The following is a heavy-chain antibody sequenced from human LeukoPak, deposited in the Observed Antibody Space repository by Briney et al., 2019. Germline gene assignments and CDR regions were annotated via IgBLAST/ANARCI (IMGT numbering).Heavy chain of an antibody. V-gene: IGHV1-46*01. Sequence: ASVKVSCKASGYTFTSYYMHWVRQAPGQGLEWMGIINPADGSTNYAQKFQGRVTVTRDTSTSTVYMELSSLRSEDTAVYYCARDQVWGSYRDPGYWGQGTLVTVSS. CDR1: GYTFTSYY. CDR3: ARDQVWGSYRDPGY. J-gene: IGHJ4*02. CDR2: INPADGST. D-gene: IGHD3-16*02.